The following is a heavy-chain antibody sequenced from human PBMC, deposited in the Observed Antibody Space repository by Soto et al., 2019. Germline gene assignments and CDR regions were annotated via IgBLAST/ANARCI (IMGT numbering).Heavy chain of an antibody. D-gene: IGHD2-2*02. CDR1: GFTFSSYG. CDR3: ARELGYCSSTSCYKGYYGMDV. J-gene: IGHJ6*02. V-gene: IGHV3-33*01. Sequence: VGSLGLSCAASGFTFSSYGMHWVRQAPGKGLEWVAVIWYDGSNKYYADSVKGRFIISRDNSKNTLYLQMNSLRAEDTAVYYCARELGYCSSTSCYKGYYGMDVWGPGTTVTVSS. CDR2: IWYDGSNK.